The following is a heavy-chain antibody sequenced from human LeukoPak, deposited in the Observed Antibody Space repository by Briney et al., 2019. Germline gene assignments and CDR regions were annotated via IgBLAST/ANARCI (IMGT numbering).Heavy chain of an antibody. V-gene: IGHV4-38-2*01. CDR2: IYHSGST. CDR3: AIHYYDSSGYYGDY. Sequence: PSETLSLTCAVSGYSISSGYYWGWIRQPPGKGLEWIGSIYHSGSTYYNPSLKSRVTISVDTSKNQFPLKLSSVTAADTAVYYCAIHYYDSSGYYGDYWGQGTLVTVSS. J-gene: IGHJ4*02. CDR1: GYSISSGYY. D-gene: IGHD3-22*01.